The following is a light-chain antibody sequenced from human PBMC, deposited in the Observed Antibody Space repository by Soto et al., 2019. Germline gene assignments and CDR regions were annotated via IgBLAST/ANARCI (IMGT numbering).Light chain of an antibody. Sequence: QSALTQPPSVSGSPGQSITISCTGTSSDVGGYNYVSWFQQHPGKAPKLMIFDVSNRPSGVSNRFSGSKSANTAALTISGLQAEDEADYYCSSYSSSSILVFGGGTKLTVL. J-gene: IGLJ2*01. V-gene: IGLV2-14*01. CDR1: SSDVGGYNY. CDR3: SSYSSSSILV. CDR2: DVS.